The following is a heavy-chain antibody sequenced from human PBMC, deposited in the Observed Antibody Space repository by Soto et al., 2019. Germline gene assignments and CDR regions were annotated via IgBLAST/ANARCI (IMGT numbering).Heavy chain of an antibody. J-gene: IGHJ4*02. V-gene: IGHV4-4*02. Sequence: QVQLQESGPGLVKPSGTLSLTCAVSGASISSSNWWSWVRQPPGKGLEWIGEIHHSGSTNYSPSLTRRVTISADKSRNQFSLKLTSVTAADTAVYYCARGGIYDILPGYGDWGQGALVIVSS. CDR2: IHHSGST. D-gene: IGHD3-9*01. CDR1: GASISSSNW. CDR3: ARGGIYDILPGYGD.